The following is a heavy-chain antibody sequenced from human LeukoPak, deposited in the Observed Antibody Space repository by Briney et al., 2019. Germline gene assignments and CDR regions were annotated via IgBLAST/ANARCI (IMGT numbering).Heavy chain of an antibody. CDR3: ARRGSDSSSWWGQDYYGMDV. V-gene: IGHV1-8*02. Sequence: GASVKVSCKASGYTFTSYGISWVRQAPGQGLEWMGWMNPNSGNTGYAQKFQGRVTMTRNTSISTAYMELSSLRSEDTAVYYCARRGSDSSSWWGQDYYGMDVWGQGTTVTVSS. CDR1: GYTFTSYG. CDR2: MNPNSGNT. J-gene: IGHJ6*02. D-gene: IGHD6-13*01.